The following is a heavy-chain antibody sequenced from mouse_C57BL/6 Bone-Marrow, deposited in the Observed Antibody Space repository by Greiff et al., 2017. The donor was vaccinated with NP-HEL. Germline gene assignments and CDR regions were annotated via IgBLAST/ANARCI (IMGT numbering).Heavy chain of an antibody. Sequence: EVKLMESGPELVKPGASVKMSCKASGYTFTDYNMHWVKQSHGKSLEWIGYINPNNGGTSYNQKFKGKATLTVNKSSSTAYMELRSLTSEDSAVYYCASSSNYRYWYFDVWGTGTTVTVSS. J-gene: IGHJ1*03. D-gene: IGHD2-5*01. CDR2: INPNNGGT. CDR1: GYTFTDYN. CDR3: ASSSNYRYWYFDV. V-gene: IGHV1-22*01.